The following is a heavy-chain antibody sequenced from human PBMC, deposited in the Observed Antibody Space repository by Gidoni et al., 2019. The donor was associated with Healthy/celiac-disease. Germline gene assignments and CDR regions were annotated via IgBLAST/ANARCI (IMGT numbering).Heavy chain of an antibody. CDR3: ARGKRREFFDWLVDFDY. J-gene: IGHJ4*02. D-gene: IGHD3-9*01. V-gene: IGHV3-33*01. CDR2: IWYDGSNK. Sequence: QVQLVESGGGVVQPGRSLRRSCAASGFPFSTYGIPWARQGPGKGLEWVGVIWYDGSNKYYAASVKGRFTITRDNSKNTLYLQMNSLRAEDTAVYYCARGKRREFFDWLVDFDYWGQGTLVTVSS. CDR1: GFPFSTYG.